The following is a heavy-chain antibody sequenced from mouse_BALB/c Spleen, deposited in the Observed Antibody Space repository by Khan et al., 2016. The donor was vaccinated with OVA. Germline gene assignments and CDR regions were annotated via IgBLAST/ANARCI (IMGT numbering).Heavy chain of an antibody. V-gene: IGHV2-9*02. CDR1: GYSLTRYG. Sequence: QVQLKQSGPGLVAPSQSLSITCTVYGYSLTRYGVHWVRQPPGKGLEWLGLIWAAGSTNYNSALMSRLNISKDNSKSQVFLKMNSLQTDDTAMYYCARLEDIWGQGTTLTVSS. D-gene: IGHD1-3*01. J-gene: IGHJ2*01. CDR2: IWAAGST. CDR3: ARLEDI.